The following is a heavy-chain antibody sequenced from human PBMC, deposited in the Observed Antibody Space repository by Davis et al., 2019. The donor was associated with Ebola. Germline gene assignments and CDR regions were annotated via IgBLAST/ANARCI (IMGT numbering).Heavy chain of an antibody. J-gene: IGHJ6*02. D-gene: IGHD1-26*01. CDR1: GYTSTSYG. CDR2: ISAYNGNT. V-gene: IGHV1-18*01. CDR3: ASTVGATTEGYYYYGMDV. Sequence: ASVKVSCKASGYTSTSYGISWVRQAPGQGPEWMGWISAYNGNTNYALRLQGRVTMTTDTSTSTAYMELRSLRSDDTAVYYCASTVGATTEGYYYYGMDVWGQGTTVTVSS.